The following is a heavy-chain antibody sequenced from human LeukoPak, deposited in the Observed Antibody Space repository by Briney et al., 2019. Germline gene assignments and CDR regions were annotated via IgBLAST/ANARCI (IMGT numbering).Heavy chain of an antibody. CDR2: ISSSSSYI. V-gene: IGHV3-21*01. Sequence: GGSLRLSCAASGFTFSSYSMNWVRQAPGKGLEWVSSISSSSSYIYYADSVKGRFTISRDNAKNSLYLQMNSLRAEDTAVYYCARGVWDSSGWYETRPYFDYWGQGTLVTVSS. CDR1: GFTFSSYS. J-gene: IGHJ4*02. D-gene: IGHD6-19*01. CDR3: ARGVWDSSGWYETRPYFDY.